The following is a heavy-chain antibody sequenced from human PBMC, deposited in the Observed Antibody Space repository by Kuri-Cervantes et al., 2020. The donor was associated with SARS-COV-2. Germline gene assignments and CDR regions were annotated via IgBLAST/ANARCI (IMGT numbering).Heavy chain of an antibody. Sequence: LSLTCAASGFTFSSYGMHWVRQAPGKGLEWVSAISGSGGSTYYADSVKGRFTISRDNSKNTLYLQMNGLRAEDTAVYYCARDKFEMATIPDAFDIWGQGTMVTVSS. CDR3: ARDKFEMATIPDAFDI. CDR1: GFTFSSYG. D-gene: IGHD5-24*01. J-gene: IGHJ3*02. CDR2: ISGSGGST. V-gene: IGHV3-23*01.